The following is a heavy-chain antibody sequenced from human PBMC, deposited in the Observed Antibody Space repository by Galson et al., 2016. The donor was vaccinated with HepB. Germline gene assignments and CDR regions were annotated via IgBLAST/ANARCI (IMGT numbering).Heavy chain of an antibody. J-gene: IGHJ4*02. Sequence: SETLSLTCAVSGGPFSGYWSWLRQPPGKGLEWIGEINQSGTFTTYNPSLVPRVTISVDTSKNQFSLSLKSVTAADTAVYYCARELGLRGIRMDVWGQGTLVTVSS. CDR3: ARELGLRGIRMDV. CDR1: GGPFSGY. CDR2: INQSGTFT. D-gene: IGHD3-10*01. V-gene: IGHV4-34*01.